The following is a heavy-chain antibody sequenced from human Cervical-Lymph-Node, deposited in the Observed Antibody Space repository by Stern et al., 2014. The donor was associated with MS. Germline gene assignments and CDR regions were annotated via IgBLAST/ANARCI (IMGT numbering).Heavy chain of an antibody. V-gene: IGHV3-33*05. D-gene: IGHD3-22*01. Sequence: VQLVESGGGVVQPGWSLRLSCAASGFTFSRYGMHWVRQAPGKGLEWVGVTSFDGGIKYYADSVRGRFTVSRDNSKNTLYLQMNSLRAEDTAVYYCATDLALGTIIIGKYWGQGTLVTVSS. CDR1: GFTFSRYG. J-gene: IGHJ4*02. CDR3: ATDLALGTIIIGKY. CDR2: TSFDGGIK.